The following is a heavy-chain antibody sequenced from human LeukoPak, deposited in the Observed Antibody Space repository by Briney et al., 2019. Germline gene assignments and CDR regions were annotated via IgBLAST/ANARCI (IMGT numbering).Heavy chain of an antibody. V-gene: IGHV4-39*07. J-gene: IGHJ3*02. CDR3: AREENGWLLLRAFDI. CDR1: GGSISSSSYY. D-gene: IGHD3-22*01. Sequence: PSETLSLTCTVSGGSISSSSYYWGWIRQPPGKGLEWIGSIYYSGSTYYNPSLKSRVTISVDTSKNQFSLTLSSVTAADTAVYDCAREENGWLLLRAFDIWGQGTMVTVSS. CDR2: IYYSGST.